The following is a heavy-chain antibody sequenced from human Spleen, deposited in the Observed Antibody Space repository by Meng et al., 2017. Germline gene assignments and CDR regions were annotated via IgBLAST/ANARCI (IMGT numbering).Heavy chain of an antibody. CDR1: VYTFPDYY. D-gene: IGHD6-13*01. V-gene: IGHV1-2*06. J-gene: IGHJ4*02. CDR2: INPKSGDT. Sequence: GQLVQSGAEVKKPGASVKVSCKASVYTFPDYYLHWVRRAPGQGLEWMGRINPKSGDTHYAQKFQGRVTMTGDTSISTAYMELSGLRSDDTAMYYCARDEDISAAGKLFGDYWGQGTLVTVSS. CDR3: ARDEDISAAGKLFGDY.